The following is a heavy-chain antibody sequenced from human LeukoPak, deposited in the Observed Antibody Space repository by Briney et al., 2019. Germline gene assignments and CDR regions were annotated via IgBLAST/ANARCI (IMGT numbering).Heavy chain of an antibody. CDR3: ANPSPHSSSPFDY. CDR2: INGSGGST. V-gene: IGHV3-23*01. D-gene: IGHD6-6*01. J-gene: IGHJ4*02. CDR1: GFTFSTYA. Sequence: GGSLRLSCVASGFTFSTYAMHWVRRAPGKGLEWVSGINGSGGSTYYADSVKGRFTLSRDNSKNTLYLQMNSLRAEDTAVYYCANPSPHSSSPFDYWGQGTLVTVSS.